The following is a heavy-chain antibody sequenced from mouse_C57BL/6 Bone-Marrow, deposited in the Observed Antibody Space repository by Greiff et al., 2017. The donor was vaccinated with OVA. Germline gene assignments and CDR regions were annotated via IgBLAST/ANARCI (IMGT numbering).Heavy chain of an antibody. CDR3: ARSEPRDY. CDR1: GYTFTDYY. J-gene: IGHJ2*01. Sequence: VQLQQSGPELVKPGASVKISCKASGYTFTDYYMNWVKQSHGKSLEWIGDINPNNGGTSYNQKFKGKATLTVDKSSSTAYMELRSLTSEDSAVYYCARSEPRDYWGQGTTLTVSS. D-gene: IGHD6-1*01. CDR2: INPNNGGT. V-gene: IGHV1-26*01.